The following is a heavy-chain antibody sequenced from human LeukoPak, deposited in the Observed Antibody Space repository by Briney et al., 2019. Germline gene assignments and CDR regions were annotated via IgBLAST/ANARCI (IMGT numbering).Heavy chain of an antibody. D-gene: IGHD3-10*01. CDR2: IIPIFGTA. J-gene: IGHJ2*01. V-gene: IGHV1-69*13. CDR3: AIQPLWFGELDWYFDL. Sequence: SVKVSCKASGGTFSSYTISWVRQAPGQGLEWMGGIIPIFGTANYAQKFQGRVTITADESTSTAYMELSSLRSEDTAVYYCAIQPLWFGELDWYFDLWGRGTLVTVSS. CDR1: GGTFSSYT.